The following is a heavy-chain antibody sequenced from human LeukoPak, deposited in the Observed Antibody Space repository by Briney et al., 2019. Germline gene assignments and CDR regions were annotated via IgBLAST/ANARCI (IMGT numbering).Heavy chain of an antibody. V-gene: IGHV4-31*03. J-gene: IGHJ2*01. CDR2: IYYSGST. CDR3: ARDVIGRDYFQLDL. Sequence: PSETLSLTCTVSGGSISSGGYYWRWIRQHPGKGLEWIGYIYYSGSTYYNPSLKSRVTISVDTSKNQFSLKLSSVTAADTAVYYCARDVIGRDYFQLDLWGRGTLVTVSS. CDR1: GGSISSGGYY. D-gene: IGHD2/OR15-2a*01.